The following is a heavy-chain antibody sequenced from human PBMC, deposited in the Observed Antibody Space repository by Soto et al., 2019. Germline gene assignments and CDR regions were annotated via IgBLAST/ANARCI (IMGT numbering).Heavy chain of an antibody. V-gene: IGHV4-4*02. CDR1: GGSISISNW. D-gene: IGHD1-26*01. J-gene: IGHJ6*03. CDR2: IHHSGST. CDR3: ARGGYYFYMAV. Sequence: QVQLQESGPGLVKPSETLSLTCAVSGGSISISNWWSWVRQTPGKGLEWIGQIHHSGSTNYSPSLTSRVTISVVKSKNQFSLKMNSVTAADKAVYYCARGGYYFYMAVWGKGNTVTVSS.